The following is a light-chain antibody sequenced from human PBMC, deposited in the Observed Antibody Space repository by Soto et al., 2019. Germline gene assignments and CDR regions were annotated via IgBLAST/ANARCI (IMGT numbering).Light chain of an antibody. CDR1: SGSIASNY. CDR3: QSYDSSNQGV. Sequence: NFMLTQPHSVSESPGKRVTISCTRSSGSIASNYVQWYQQRPGSAPTTVIYEDNQRPSGVPDRFSGSIDSSSNSASLTISGLKTEDEADYYCQSYDSSNQGVFGGGTKVTVL. V-gene: IGLV6-57*03. CDR2: EDN. J-gene: IGLJ3*02.